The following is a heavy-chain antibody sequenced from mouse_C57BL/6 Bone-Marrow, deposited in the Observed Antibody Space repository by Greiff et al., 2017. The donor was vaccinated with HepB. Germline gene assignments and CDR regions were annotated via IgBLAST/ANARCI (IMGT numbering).Heavy chain of an antibody. Sequence: VQLQQSGPELVKPGASVKISCKASGYSFTSYYIHWVKQRPGQGLEWIGWIYPGSGNTKYNEKFKGKATLTADTSSSTAYMQLSSLTSEDSAVYYCARGDYGSIYYAMDYWGQGTSVTVSS. CDR2: IYPGSGNT. CDR3: ARGDYGSIYYAMDY. D-gene: IGHD1-1*01. J-gene: IGHJ4*01. CDR1: GYSFTSYY. V-gene: IGHV1-66*01.